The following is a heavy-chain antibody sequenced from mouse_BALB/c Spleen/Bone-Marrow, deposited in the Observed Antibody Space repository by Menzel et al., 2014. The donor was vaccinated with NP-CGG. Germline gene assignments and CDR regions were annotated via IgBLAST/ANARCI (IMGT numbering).Heavy chain of an antibody. J-gene: IGHJ4*01. D-gene: IGHD2-5*01. CDR2: IYPGDGDT. Sequence: VKLQESGAELARPGASVKLSCKASGYTFTGYWVQWVKQRPGQGLEWIGTIYPGDGDTRYTQKFKGKATLTADKSSSTAYMQLSSLASEDSAVYYCARSNYPYAMDYWGQGTSVTVSP. CDR1: GYTFTGYW. V-gene: IGHV1-87*01. CDR3: ARSNYPYAMDY.